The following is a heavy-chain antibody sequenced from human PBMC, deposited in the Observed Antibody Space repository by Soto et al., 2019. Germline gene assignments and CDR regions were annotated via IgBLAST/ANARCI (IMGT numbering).Heavy chain of an antibody. CDR1: GFTFSDYY. D-gene: IGHD2-15*01. Sequence: PGGSLRLSCAASGFTFSDYYMSWIRQAPGKGLEWVSYISSSGSTIYYADSVKGRFTISRDNAKNSLYLQMNSLRAEDTAVYYCARGLDCSGGSCYSFGGTFDIWGQGTMVTVSS. J-gene: IGHJ3*02. V-gene: IGHV3-11*01. CDR3: ARGLDCSGGSCYSFGGTFDI. CDR2: ISSSGSTI.